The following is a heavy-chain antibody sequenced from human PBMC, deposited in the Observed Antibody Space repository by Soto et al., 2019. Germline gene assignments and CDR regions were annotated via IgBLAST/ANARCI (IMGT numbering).Heavy chain of an antibody. J-gene: IGHJ6*02. V-gene: IGHV1-69*06. CDR2: IIPSCGTA. CDR3: ARGNKDTASGMDV. D-gene: IGHD5-18*01. Sequence: SLKISCASSAGTYSSYDISWVQPALVKGLEWMGVIIPSCGTANYAQKFQGRVTITADKSTSTSYMELGSLRSEDTAVYYCARGNKDTASGMDVWGQGTRVRVS. CDR1: AGTYSSYD.